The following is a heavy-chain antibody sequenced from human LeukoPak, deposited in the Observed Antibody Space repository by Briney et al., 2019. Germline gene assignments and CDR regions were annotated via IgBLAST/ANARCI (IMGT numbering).Heavy chain of an antibody. CDR1: GGSIKSNNYY. CDR2: FHYSGSS. V-gene: IGHV4-39*01. CDR3: ASFKVVVAARDFDY. Sequence: PSETLSLTCSVSGGSIKSNNYYWAWIRQPPGKGLEWIGNFHYSGSSYYNPSLKSRATISVDTSKNQISLKLSSVTAADTAVFYCASFKVVVAARDFDYWGQGTLVTVSS. J-gene: IGHJ4*02. D-gene: IGHD2-15*01.